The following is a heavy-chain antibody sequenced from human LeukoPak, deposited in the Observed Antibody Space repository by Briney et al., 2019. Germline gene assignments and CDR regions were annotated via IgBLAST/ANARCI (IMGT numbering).Heavy chain of an antibody. V-gene: IGHV4-59*01. CDR1: GGSISSYY. J-gene: IGHJ4*02. CDR2: IYYSGST. D-gene: IGHD1-26*01. Sequence: SETLSLTCTVSGGSISSYYWSWIRQPPGKGLEWIGCIYYSGSTNYNPSLKSRVTISVDTSKNQFSLKLSSVTAADTAVYYCARVNSGSLLDYWGQGTLVTVSS. CDR3: ARVNSGSLLDY.